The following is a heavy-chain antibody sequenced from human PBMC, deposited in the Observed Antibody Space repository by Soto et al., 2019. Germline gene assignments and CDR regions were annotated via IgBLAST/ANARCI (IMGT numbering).Heavy chain of an antibody. CDR3: ARRGSELELRVY. CDR2: ISSSGSTI. V-gene: IGHV3-11*01. Sequence: CISKKPGKGLEWVSYISSSGSTIYYADSVKGRFTISRDNAKNSLYLQMNSLRAEDTAVYYCARRGSELELRVYWGQGTLVTVSS. J-gene: IGHJ4*02. D-gene: IGHD1-7*01.